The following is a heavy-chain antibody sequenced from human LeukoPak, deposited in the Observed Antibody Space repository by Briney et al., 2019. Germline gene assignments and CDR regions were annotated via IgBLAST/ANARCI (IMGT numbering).Heavy chain of an antibody. J-gene: IGHJ5*02. V-gene: IGHV1-2*02. CDR3: ARGDKKENLSGPSGYFDP. Sequence: ASVKVSFKASGYTFSVYHIHWVRQAPGQGLEWMGWINPNSGGTNFAPKFHGRVSMTRDTSLSTAYMELSSLRSDDTAVYYCARGDKKENLSGPSGYFDPWGQGSLVTVSS. CDR2: INPNSGGT. CDR1: GYTFSVYH. D-gene: IGHD3-10*01.